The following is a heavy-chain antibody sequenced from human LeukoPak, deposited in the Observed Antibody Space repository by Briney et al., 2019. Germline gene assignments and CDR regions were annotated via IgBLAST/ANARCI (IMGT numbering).Heavy chain of an antibody. CDR1: GGSIRSYY. V-gene: IGHV4-59*08. CDR2: ISNTGST. D-gene: IGHD3-9*01. Sequence: SETLSLTCTVSGGSIRSYYWSWIRQPPGKELEWIAYISNTGSTNYNPSLKSRVTISEDTSQNQFSLKLTSVTAADTAVYYCARLAPAFTGYANWLDPWGQGTLVTVSS. J-gene: IGHJ5*02. CDR3: ARLAPAFTGYANWLDP.